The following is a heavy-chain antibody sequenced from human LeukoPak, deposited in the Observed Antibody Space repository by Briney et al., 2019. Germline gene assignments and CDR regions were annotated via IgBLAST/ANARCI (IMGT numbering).Heavy chain of an antibody. CDR2: ISAYNGNT. CDR3: ARDTKMYSSSPGAFDI. J-gene: IGHJ3*02. CDR1: GGTFSNYA. V-gene: IGHV1-18*01. Sequence: PGASVKVSCKASGGTFSNYAISWVRQAPGQGLEWMGWISAYNGNTNYAQKLQGRVTMTTDTSTSTAYMELRSLRSDDTAVYYCARDTKMYSSSPGAFDIWGQGTMVTVSS. D-gene: IGHD6-13*01.